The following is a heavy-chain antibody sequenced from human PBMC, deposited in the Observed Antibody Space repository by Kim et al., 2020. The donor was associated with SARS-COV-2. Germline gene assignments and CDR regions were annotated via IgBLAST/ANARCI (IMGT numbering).Heavy chain of an antibody. CDR1: GGSISSGGYY. V-gene: IGHV4-31*03. CDR2: IYYSGST. J-gene: IGHJ4*02. CDR3: ARGGYDSVDY. Sequence: SETLSLTCTVSGGSISSGGYYWSWIRQHPGKGLEWIGYIYYSGSTYYNPSLKSRVTISVDTSKNQFSLKLSSVTAADTAVYYCARGGYDSVDYWGQGTLVTVSS. D-gene: IGHD3-3*01.